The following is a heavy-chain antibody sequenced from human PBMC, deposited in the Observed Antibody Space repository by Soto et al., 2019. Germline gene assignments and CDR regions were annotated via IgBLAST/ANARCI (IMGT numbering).Heavy chain of an antibody. CDR3: VRNPPDYYYGMDV. V-gene: IGHV5-51*01. J-gene: IGHJ6*02. CDR2: IYPGDSDT. Sequence: GESLKISCKGSGYIFTSYWIGWVRQMPGKGLEWMGIIYPGDSDTRYSPSFQGQVTISADKSISTAYLKWSSLKASDTAMYYCVRNPPDYYYGMDVWGQGITVTVS. CDR1: GYIFTSYW.